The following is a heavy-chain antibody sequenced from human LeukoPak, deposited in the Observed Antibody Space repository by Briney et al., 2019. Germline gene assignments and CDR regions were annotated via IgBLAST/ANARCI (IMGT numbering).Heavy chain of an antibody. J-gene: IGHJ5*02. D-gene: IGHD6-13*01. CDR1: GGSISTAHW. CDR3: ARSYSSSWSQLAGWFDP. Sequence: SETPSLTCAVSGGSISTAHWWNWVRQSPGKGLEWIGEIYHRGNSNYNPSLKSRVTISVDTSKNQFSLKLSSVTAADTAVYYCARSYSSSWSQLAGWFDPWGQGTLVTVSS. V-gene: IGHV4-4*02. CDR2: IYHRGNS.